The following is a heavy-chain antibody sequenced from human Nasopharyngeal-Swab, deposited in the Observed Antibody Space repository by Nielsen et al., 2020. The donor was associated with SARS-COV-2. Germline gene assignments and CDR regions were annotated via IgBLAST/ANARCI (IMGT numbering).Heavy chain of an antibody. Sequence: ASVKVSCKASGYTFTSYYMHWVRQAPGQELEWMGIINPSGGSTSYAQKFQGRVTMTRDTSTSTVYMELSSLRSEDTAVYYCARARGYSYGLGGFDYWGQGTLVTVSS. CDR1: GYTFTSYY. CDR3: ARARGYSYGLGGFDY. CDR2: INPSGGST. J-gene: IGHJ4*02. V-gene: IGHV1-46*01. D-gene: IGHD5-18*01.